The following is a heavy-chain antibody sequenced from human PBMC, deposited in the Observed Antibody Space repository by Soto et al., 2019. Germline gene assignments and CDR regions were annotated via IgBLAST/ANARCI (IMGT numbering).Heavy chain of an antibody. CDR1: CGSISSSSYY. D-gene: IGHD1-1*01. CDR2: IYYSGST. Sequence: SETLSLTCTVSCGSISSSSYYWGWIRQPPGKGLEWIGSIYYSGSTYYNPSLKSRVTISVDTSKNQFSLKLSSVTAADTAVYYCARPLAGRAYYYYYGMDVWGQGTTVTVSS. CDR3: ARPLAGRAYYYYYGMDV. J-gene: IGHJ6*02. V-gene: IGHV4-39*01.